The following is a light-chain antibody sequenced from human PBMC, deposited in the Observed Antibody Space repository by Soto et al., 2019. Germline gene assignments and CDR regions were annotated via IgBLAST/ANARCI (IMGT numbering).Light chain of an antibody. CDR2: GAS. Sequence: EIVLTQSPGTLSLSPGERATLSCRASQSVSSSYLAWYQQKPGEAPRLLIYGASSRATVIPDRFSGSGSGTDFTLTIIRLEAEDFAVYYCQQYGSEPPWTFGQGTKVEIK. V-gene: IGKV3-20*01. J-gene: IGKJ1*01. CDR3: QQYGSEPPWT. CDR1: QSVSSSY.